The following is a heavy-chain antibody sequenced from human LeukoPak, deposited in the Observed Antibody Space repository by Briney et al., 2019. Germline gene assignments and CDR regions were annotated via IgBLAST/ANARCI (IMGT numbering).Heavy chain of an antibody. V-gene: IGHV1-18*01. CDR3: VRGGPNKSGWTLDY. Sequence: ASVKVSCKASGYTFTSYGISWVRQAPGQGLEWMGWISAYNGNTNYAQKLQGRVTISRDTSANTAYMELNRLRLEDTAVFYCVRGGPNKSGWTLDYWGQGTLVTVSS. CDR2: ISAYNGNT. D-gene: IGHD6-19*01. J-gene: IGHJ4*02. CDR1: GYTFTSYG.